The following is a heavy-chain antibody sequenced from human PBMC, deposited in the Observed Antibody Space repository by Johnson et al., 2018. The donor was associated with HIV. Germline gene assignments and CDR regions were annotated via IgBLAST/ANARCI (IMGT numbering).Heavy chain of an antibody. CDR2: IYSGGST. CDR3: AKDQYRKLTTVAGI. D-gene: IGHD4-17*01. Sequence: VQLVESGGGLVQPGGSLRLSCAASGFTVSSNYMSWVRQAPGKGLEWVSIIYSGGSTYYADSVRGRFTLSRDNSKNTVYLQMNSLRAEDTAVYYCAKDQYRKLTTVAGIWGPGTMVTVSS. CDR1: GFTVSSNY. V-gene: IGHV3-66*02. J-gene: IGHJ3*02.